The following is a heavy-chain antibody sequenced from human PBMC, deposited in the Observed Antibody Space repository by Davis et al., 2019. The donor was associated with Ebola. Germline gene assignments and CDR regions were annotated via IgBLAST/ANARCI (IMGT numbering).Heavy chain of an antibody. CDR2: INTNTGNP. Sequence: ASVQVSCKASGYRFTTYGIHWVRQAPGQGLEWMGWINTNTGNPTYAKGFTGRFVFSLDTPVNMAYLLINSLKTEVAAVYFCATLPVVWGQGTMVTV. CDR3: ATLPVV. CDR1: GYRFTTYG. J-gene: IGHJ3*01. V-gene: IGHV7-4-1*04.